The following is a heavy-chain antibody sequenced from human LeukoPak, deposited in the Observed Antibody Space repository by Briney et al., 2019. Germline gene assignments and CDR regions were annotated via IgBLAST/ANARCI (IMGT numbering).Heavy chain of an antibody. CDR2: IYYSGNT. J-gene: IGHJ4*02. V-gene: IGHV4-59*02. D-gene: IGHD3-10*01. CDR1: GFTVSSNY. Sequence: GSLRLSCAASGFTVSSNYMSWVRQPPGEGLEWIGSIYYSGNTYYNPSLKSRVTISVDTSKNQFSLKLSSVTAADTAVYYCARDDTPYGSGSYSDWGQGTLVSVSS. CDR3: ARDDTPYGSGSYSD.